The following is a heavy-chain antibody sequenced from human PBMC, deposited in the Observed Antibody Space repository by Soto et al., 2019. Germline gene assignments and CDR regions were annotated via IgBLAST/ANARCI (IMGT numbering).Heavy chain of an antibody. V-gene: IGHV4-4*02. CDR1: GGSISSSNW. J-gene: IGHJ6*02. D-gene: IGHD4-4*01. CDR2: IYHTGST. Sequence: QVQLQESGPGLVKPSGTLSLTCAVSGGSISSSNWWTWVRQPPGKGLEWIGEIYHTGSTNNNPSLKRHITISVDKTKNQFSLKVTSVTAADTAVYYCARDEATTTNMGGLDLWGQGITVIVSS. CDR3: ARDEATTTNMGGLDL.